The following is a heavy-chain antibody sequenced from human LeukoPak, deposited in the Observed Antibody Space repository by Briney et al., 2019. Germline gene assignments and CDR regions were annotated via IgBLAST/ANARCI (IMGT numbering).Heavy chain of an antibody. CDR1: GGSISSGGYS. CDR3: AREALAASRGAFDI. D-gene: IGHD6-6*01. V-gene: IGHV4-30-4*07. CDR2: IYYTGNT. J-gene: IGHJ3*02. Sequence: SETLSLTCAVSGGSISSGGYSWSWIRQPPGKAMEFIAYIYYTGNTYFNPSLKSRVTISVDTSKNLFSLKLSSVTAADTAVYYCAREALAASRGAFDIWGQGAMVTVSS.